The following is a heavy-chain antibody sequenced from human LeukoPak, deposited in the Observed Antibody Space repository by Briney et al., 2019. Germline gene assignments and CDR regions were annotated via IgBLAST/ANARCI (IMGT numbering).Heavy chain of an antibody. Sequence: GGSLRLSCAASGLTFSGHEMNWVRQAPGKGLEWISSISSSGNTRYYADSVKGRFTISRDNAKSSLYLQMNSLRVEGTAVYYCTGGGFDYWGQGALVTVSS. V-gene: IGHV3-48*03. CDR3: TGGGFDY. CDR2: ISSSGNTR. J-gene: IGHJ4*02. CDR1: GLTFSGHE.